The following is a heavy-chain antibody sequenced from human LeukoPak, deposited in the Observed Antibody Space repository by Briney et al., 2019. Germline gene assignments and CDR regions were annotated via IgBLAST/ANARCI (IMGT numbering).Heavy chain of an antibody. V-gene: IGHV4-59*12. Sequence: SETLSLTCTVSGGSISSYYWSWIRQPPGKGLEWIGYIYYSGSTNYNPSLKSRVTISVDTSKNQFSLKLSSVTAADTAVYYCARRKAGAFDIWGQGTMVTVSS. CDR3: ARRKAGAFDI. J-gene: IGHJ3*02. CDR2: IYYSGST. CDR1: GGSISSYY.